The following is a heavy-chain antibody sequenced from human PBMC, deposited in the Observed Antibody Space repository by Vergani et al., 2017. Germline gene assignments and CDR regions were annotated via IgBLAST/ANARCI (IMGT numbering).Heavy chain of an antibody. CDR3: ARDLKGFRTGGDY. J-gene: IGHJ4*02. CDR2: INPSGGST. Sequence: VPLVQSGAAVKKPGASVKVSCKASGYTFTSYYMHWVRQAPGQGLAWMGIINPSGGSTSYAQKFQGRVTITRDTSTSTVYMELSSLRSEDTAVYYCARDLKGFRTGGDYWGQGTLVTVSS. CDR1: GYTFTSYY. D-gene: IGHD1-14*01. V-gene: IGHV1-46*01.